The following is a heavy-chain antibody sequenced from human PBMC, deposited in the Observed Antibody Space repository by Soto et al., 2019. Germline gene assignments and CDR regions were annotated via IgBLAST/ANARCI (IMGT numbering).Heavy chain of an antibody. CDR2: ISNDGSTT. J-gene: IGHJ3*02. D-gene: IGHD3-22*01. Sequence: PGGSMRLSCEASGFTFSSYWMHWVRQAPGKGLVWVSRISNDGSTTTYADSVKGRFSITRDNAKNTLYLQMNNVRAEDTAVYYCARPLGTSGYYNGAFDIWGQGTMVTVSS. CDR3: ARPLGTSGYYNGAFDI. CDR1: GFTFSSYW. V-gene: IGHV3-74*01.